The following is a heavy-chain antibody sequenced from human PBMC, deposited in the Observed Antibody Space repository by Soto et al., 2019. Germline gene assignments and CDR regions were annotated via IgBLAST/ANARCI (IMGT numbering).Heavy chain of an antibody. D-gene: IGHD2-21*02. J-gene: IGHJ6*02. V-gene: IGHV6-1*01. Sequence: SQTLSLTCAISGDSVCSNSAAWNWIRQSPSRGLEWLGRTYYRSKWYNDYAVSVKSRITINPDTSKNQFSLKLNSVTAADTAVYYCARDLWGYCGADCYPLDVWGQGTTVTVSS. CDR1: GDSVCSNSAA. CDR3: ARDLWGYCGADCYPLDV. CDR2: TYYRSKWYN.